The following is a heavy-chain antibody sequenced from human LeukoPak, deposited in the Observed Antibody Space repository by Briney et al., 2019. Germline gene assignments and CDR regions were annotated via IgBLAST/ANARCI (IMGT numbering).Heavy chain of an antibody. Sequence: SETLSLTCSVSGGSISSSSSYWGWIRQPPGKGLEWIGSIYYSGSSFDNPALKSRVTISVDTPKNQFSLKLSSVTAADTAVYYCARQESYDILTGYPKGWFDPWGQGTLVTVSS. CDR1: GGSISSSSSY. J-gene: IGHJ5*02. CDR3: ARQESYDILTGYPKGWFDP. CDR2: IYYSGSS. D-gene: IGHD3-9*01. V-gene: IGHV4-39*01.